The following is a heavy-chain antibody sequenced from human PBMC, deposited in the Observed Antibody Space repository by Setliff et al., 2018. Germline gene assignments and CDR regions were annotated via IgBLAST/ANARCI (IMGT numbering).Heavy chain of an antibody. J-gene: IGHJ4*02. D-gene: IGHD6-13*01. CDR2: IYHSGQT. Sequence: SETLSLTCAVSGYSMSSGYYWGWFRQPPGKGLEWIGSIYHSGQTFYNPSLKSRATLSVDTSKNQFPLRLTSVPAADTAVYYCARGGLAAAATHLGQGTLVTVSS. V-gene: IGHV4-38-2*01. CDR3: ARGGLAAAATH. CDR1: GYSMSSGYY.